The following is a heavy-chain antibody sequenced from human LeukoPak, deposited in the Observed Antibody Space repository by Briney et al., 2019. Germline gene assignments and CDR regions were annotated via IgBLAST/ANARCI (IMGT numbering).Heavy chain of an antibody. CDR2: IHYRGDA. D-gene: IGHD3-22*01. CDR3: ARDSKYDSSGHTP. J-gene: IGHJ5*02. V-gene: IGHV4-39*07. Sequence: SETLSLTCIVSGDSIRADNYYWAWIRQPPGKGLEWIGSIHYRGDAYYGPTLKSRATLSVDTSRNQFSLMVSAVTAADTALYFCARDSKYDSSGHTPWGQGMLVTVSS. CDR1: GDSIRADNYY.